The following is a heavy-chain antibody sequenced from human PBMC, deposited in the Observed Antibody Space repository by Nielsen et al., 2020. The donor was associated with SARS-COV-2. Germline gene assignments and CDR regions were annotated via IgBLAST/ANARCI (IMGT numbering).Heavy chain of an antibody. D-gene: IGHD1-14*01. CDR3: ARAYHNYYYAMDV. V-gene: IGHV3-21*01. CDR2: ISISSSSF. J-gene: IGHJ6*02. CDR1: GFTFRNAW. Sequence: GESLKISCAASGFTFRNAWMSWVRQAPGKGLEWVSSISISSSSFYYTDSVRGRFTISRDNAKSSLYLQLTSLRAEDTAVYYCARAYHNYYYAMDVWGQGTTGTVSS.